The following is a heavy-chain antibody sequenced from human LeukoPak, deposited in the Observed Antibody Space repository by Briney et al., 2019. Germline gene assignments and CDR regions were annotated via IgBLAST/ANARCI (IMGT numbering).Heavy chain of an antibody. CDR2: IYHSGST. CDR3: ARVGRGTVTTRTDY. Sequence: SGTLSLTCAVSGGSISSSNWWSWVRQPPGKGLEWIGEIYHSGSTNYNPSLKSRVTISVDTSKNQFSLKLSSVTAADTAVYYCARVGRGTVTTRTDYWGQGTLVTVSS. J-gene: IGHJ4*02. D-gene: IGHD4-11*01. CDR1: GGSISSSNW. V-gene: IGHV4-4*02.